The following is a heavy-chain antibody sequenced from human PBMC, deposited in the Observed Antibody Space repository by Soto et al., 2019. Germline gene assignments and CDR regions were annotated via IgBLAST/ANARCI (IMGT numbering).Heavy chain of an antibody. J-gene: IGHJ4*02. CDR1: GYSLAGYW. CDR3: ARQIYDSDTGPNFQYYFDS. V-gene: IGHV5-10-1*01. CDR2: IDPSDSQT. D-gene: IGHD3-22*01. Sequence: GESLKISCKGSGYSLAGYWITWVRQKPGKGLEWMGRIDPSDSQTYYSPSLRGHVTISVTKSITTVFLQWSSLRASDTAMYYCARQIYDSDTGPNFQYYFDSWGQGTPVTVSS.